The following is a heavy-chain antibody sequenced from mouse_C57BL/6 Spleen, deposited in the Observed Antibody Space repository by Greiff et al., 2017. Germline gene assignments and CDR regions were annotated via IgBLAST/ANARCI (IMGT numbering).Heavy chain of an antibody. CDR2: IRNKANNHAT. Sequence: EVQGVESGGGLVQPGGSMKLSCAASGFTFSDAWMDWVRQSPEKGLEWVAEIRNKANNHATYYAESVKGRFTISRDDSKSSVYLQMNSLRAEDTGIYYCTRNRPYYSNYEFAYWGQGTLVTVSA. CDR3: TRNRPYYSNYEFAY. V-gene: IGHV6-6*01. D-gene: IGHD2-5*01. J-gene: IGHJ3*01. CDR1: GFTFSDAW.